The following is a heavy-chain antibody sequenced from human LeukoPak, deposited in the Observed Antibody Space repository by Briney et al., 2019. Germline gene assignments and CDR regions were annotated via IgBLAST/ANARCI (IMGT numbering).Heavy chain of an antibody. CDR3: ARWAGFLGMDV. V-gene: IGHV4-30-4*01. CDR1: GVSISSGDYY. Sequence: SETLSLTCTVSGVSISSGDYYWSWIRQPPGKGLEWIGYIYYSGSTYYSPSLKSRVTISVDTSKNQFSLKLSSVTAADTAVYYCARWAGFLGMDVWGQGTTVTVSS. J-gene: IGHJ6*02. CDR2: IYYSGST. D-gene: IGHD2-15*01.